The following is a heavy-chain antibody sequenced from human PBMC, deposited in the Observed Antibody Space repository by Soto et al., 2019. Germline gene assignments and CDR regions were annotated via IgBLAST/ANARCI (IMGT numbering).Heavy chain of an antibody. CDR2: NSGSGGST. CDR3: AKDRVYSNSPGWFDP. CDR1: GFTFSSYA. J-gene: IGHJ5*02. V-gene: IGHV3-23*01. Sequence: PGGSLRLSCAASGFTFSSYAMSWVRQAPGKGLEWVSANSGSGGSTYYAESVKGRFTITRDNSKNLLYLQMNIPRAEDTAVYYCAKDRVYSNSPGWFDPWGQGP. D-gene: IGHD4-4*01.